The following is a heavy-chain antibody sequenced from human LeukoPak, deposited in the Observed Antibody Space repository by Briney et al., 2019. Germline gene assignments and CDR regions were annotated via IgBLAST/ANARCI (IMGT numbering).Heavy chain of an antibody. CDR3: AKEEGITYYYDSSGYSQFDY. D-gene: IGHD3-22*01. CDR1: GLTFSSYD. J-gene: IGHJ4*02. CDR2: VGATGDT. V-gene: IGHV3-13*01. Sequence: GGSLRLSCAAFGLTFSSYDMHWIRQAPGKGLEWVASVGATGDTYYTDSVKGRFIISRDNSKNTLYLQMNSLRAEDTAVYYCAKEEGITYYYDSSGYSQFDYWGQGTLVTVSS.